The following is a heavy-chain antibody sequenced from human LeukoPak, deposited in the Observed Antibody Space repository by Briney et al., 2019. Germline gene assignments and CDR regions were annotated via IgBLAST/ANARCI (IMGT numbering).Heavy chain of an antibody. V-gene: IGHV3-33*06. CDR2: TWYDGSNK. Sequence: GGSLRLSCAASGFRFNNYGIHWVRQAPGKGLEWVAVTWYDGSNKYYAASVRDRFTVSRDNSKNTVYLQMNSLRVEDTAVYYCLKDEVYLVRGVYPPPDTPLDYGGQGPLVTVPS. CDR1: GFRFNNYG. J-gene: IGHJ4*02. CDR3: LKDEVYLVRGVYPPPDTPLDY. D-gene: IGHD3-10*01.